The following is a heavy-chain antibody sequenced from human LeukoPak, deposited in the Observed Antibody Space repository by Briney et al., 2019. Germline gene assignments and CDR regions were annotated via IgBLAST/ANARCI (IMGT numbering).Heavy chain of an antibody. V-gene: IGHV3-9*01. CDR2: ISWNSGSI. J-gene: IGHJ5*02. Sequence: AGGSLRLSCAASGFTFDDYAMHWVRQAPGKGLEWVSGISWNSGSIGYADSVKGRFTISRDNAKNSLYLQMNSLRAEDTALYYCAKAGYSSGTLPNWFDPWGQGTLVTVSS. D-gene: IGHD6-19*01. CDR3: AKAGYSSGTLPNWFDP. CDR1: GFTFDDYA.